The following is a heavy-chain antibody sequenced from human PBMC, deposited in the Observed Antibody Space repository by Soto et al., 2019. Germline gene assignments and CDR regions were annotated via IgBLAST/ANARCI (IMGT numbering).Heavy chain of an antibody. CDR2: ISAYNGNT. J-gene: IGHJ5*02. CDR3: ARRVCSTSCYNNWFDP. Sequence: ASVKVSCKASGYTFTSYGISWVRQAPGQGLEWMGWISAYNGNTNYAQKPQGRVTMTTDTSTSTAYMELRSLRSDDTAVYYCARRVCSTSCYNNWFDPWGQGTLVTVSS. CDR1: GYTFTSYG. D-gene: IGHD2-2*02. V-gene: IGHV1-18*04.